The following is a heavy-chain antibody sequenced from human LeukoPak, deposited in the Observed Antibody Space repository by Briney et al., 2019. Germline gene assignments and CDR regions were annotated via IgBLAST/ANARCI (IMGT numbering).Heavy chain of an antibody. D-gene: IGHD2-15*01. J-gene: IGHJ6*03. CDR3: ARTFTLYYYYYYMDV. V-gene: IGHV1-18*01. CDR2: ISAYNGNT. Sequence: ASVKVSCKISGYTFTTYGITWVRQARGQGLEWMGWISAYNGNTNYAQKFQGRVTITADESTSTAYMELSSLRSEDTAVYYCARTFTLYYYYYYMDVWGKGTTVTVSS. CDR1: GYTFTTYG.